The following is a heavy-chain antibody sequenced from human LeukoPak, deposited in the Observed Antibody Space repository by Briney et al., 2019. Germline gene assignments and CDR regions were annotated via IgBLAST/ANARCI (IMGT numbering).Heavy chain of an antibody. D-gene: IGHD4-23*01. Sequence: PGGSLRLSCAASGFTFSSYAMHWVRQAPGKGLEWVAVISNDGSNKYYADSVKGRFTISRDNSKSTLYLQMNSLRAEDTAVCYCARVPAGGTAYYFDYWGQGTLVTVSS. J-gene: IGHJ4*02. CDR3: ARVPAGGTAYYFDY. CDR2: ISNDGSNK. CDR1: GFTFSSYA. V-gene: IGHV3-30-3*01.